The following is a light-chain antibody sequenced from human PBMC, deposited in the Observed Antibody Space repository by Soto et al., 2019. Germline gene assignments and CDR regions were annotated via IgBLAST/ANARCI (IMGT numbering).Light chain of an antibody. CDR1: ISDIGRNT. J-gene: IGLJ1*01. V-gene: IGLV1-44*01. CDR2: SNN. Sequence: QSVLTQPPSASGTPGQTVIISCSGSISDIGRNTVNWYRQLPGTAPKLLIYSNNQRPSGVPDRFSGSRSDTSASLAIRGLRSEDEAYYFCASWDDSLSAEVFGTGTKLTVL. CDR3: ASWDDSLSAEV.